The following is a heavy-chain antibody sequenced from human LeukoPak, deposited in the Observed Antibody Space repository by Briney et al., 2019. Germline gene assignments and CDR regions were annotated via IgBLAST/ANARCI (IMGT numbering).Heavy chain of an antibody. CDR2: ISAYNGNT. CDR1: GYTFTSYG. CDR3: ARHARGSGSYSYYYYYMDV. D-gene: IGHD3-10*01. J-gene: IGHJ6*03. V-gene: IGHV1-18*01. Sequence: GASVKVSCKASGYTFTSYGISWVRQAHGQGLEWMGWISAYNGNTNYAQKLQGRVTMTTDTSTSTAYMELRSLRSDDTAVYYCARHARGSGSYSYYYYYMDVWGKGTTVTVSS.